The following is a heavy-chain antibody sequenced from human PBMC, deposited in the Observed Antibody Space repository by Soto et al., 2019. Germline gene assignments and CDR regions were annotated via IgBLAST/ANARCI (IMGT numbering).Heavy chain of an antibody. CDR2: MNPGSGDT. CDR3: ARMATFGSLNWFDP. CDR1: GHSFTNND. D-gene: IGHD3-16*01. Sequence: ASVKVSCKASGHSFTNNDVSWVRQATGQGLEWMGWMNPGSGDTGYAQKFQGRVTVTRDISIATAYMELSGLRSDDTAIYYCARMATFGSLNWFDPWGQGTLVTVSS. V-gene: IGHV1-8*01. J-gene: IGHJ5*02.